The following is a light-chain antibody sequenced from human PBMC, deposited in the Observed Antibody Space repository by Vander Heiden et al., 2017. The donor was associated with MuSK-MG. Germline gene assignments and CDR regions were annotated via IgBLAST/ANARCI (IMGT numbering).Light chain of an antibody. CDR3: QQYNNWPPIT. CDR1: QSVSSN. Sequence: EILITQPPATLSVAPGERATRSGRASQSVSSNLAWYQQKPGQAPRLLIYGASTRATGIPARFSGSGSGTEFTLTISSLQSEDFAVYYCQQYNNWPPITFGQGTRLEIK. V-gene: IGKV3-15*01. J-gene: IGKJ5*01. CDR2: GAS.